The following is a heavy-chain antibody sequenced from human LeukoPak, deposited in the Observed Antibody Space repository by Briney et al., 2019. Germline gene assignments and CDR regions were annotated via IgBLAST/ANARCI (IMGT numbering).Heavy chain of an antibody. J-gene: IGHJ4*02. V-gene: IGHV3-21*04. D-gene: IGHD3-9*01. CDR2: ISSSSSYI. CDR3: AKGWGYDILTGFDY. Sequence: KTGGSLRLSCAASGFTFSSYSMNWVRQAPGKGLEWVSSISSSSSYIYYADSVKGRFTISRDNAKNSLYLQMNSLRAEDTALYYCAKGWGYDILTGFDYWGQGTLVTVSS. CDR1: GFTFSSYS.